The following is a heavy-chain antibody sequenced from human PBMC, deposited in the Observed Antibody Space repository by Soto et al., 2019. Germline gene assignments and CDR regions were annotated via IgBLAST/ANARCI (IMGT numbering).Heavy chain of an antibody. V-gene: IGHV4-31*03. CDR2: IYYSGST. J-gene: IGHJ6*02. CDR1: GGSISSGGYY. D-gene: IGHD6-6*01. CDR3: ARDWIGARYLSSAYYYYGMDV. Sequence: QVQLQESGPGLVKPSQTLSLTCTVSGGSISSGGYYWSWIRQHPGKGLEWIGYIYYSGSTYYNPSLKSRVTISVDTSKNQFSLKLSSVTAAYTAVYYCARDWIGARYLSSAYYYYGMDVWGQGTTVTVSS.